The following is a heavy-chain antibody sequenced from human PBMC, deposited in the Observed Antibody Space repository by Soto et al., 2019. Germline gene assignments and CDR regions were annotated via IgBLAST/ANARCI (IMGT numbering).Heavy chain of an antibody. Sequence: SETLSLTCTVSGGSISSYYWSWIRQPPGKGLEWIGYIYYSGSTNYNPSLKSRVTISVDTSKNQFSLKLSSVTAADTAVYYCARLRDDAFDIWGQGTMVTVSS. J-gene: IGHJ3*02. CDR1: GGSISSYY. V-gene: IGHV4-59*01. CDR2: IYYSGST. CDR3: ARLRDDAFDI. D-gene: IGHD4-17*01.